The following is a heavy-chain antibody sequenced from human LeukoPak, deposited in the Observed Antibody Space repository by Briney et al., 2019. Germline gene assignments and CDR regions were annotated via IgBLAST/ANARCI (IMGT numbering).Heavy chain of an antibody. Sequence: GGSLRLSCATSGFTFSGYGMHWVRQAPGKGLEWVAAIQWDGSVQYYADSVKGRFTISRDNAKNSLYLQMNSLRDEDTAVYYCARLESVVATTVDYWGQGALVTVSS. CDR1: GFTFSGYG. CDR3: ARLESVVATTVDY. D-gene: IGHD5-12*01. CDR2: IQWDGSVQ. V-gene: IGHV3-33*01. J-gene: IGHJ4*02.